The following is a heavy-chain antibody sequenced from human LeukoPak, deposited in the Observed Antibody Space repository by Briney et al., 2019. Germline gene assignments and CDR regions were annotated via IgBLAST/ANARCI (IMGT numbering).Heavy chain of an antibody. Sequence: TSETLSLTCTVSGGSISSGSYYWSWIRQPAGKGLEWIGRIYTSGSTNYNPSLKSRVTISVDTSKNQFSLKLSSVTAADTPVYYCARDGGEHCSSTSCYTTWGQGTLVTVSS. CDR1: GGSISSGSYY. V-gene: IGHV4-61*02. CDR2: IYTSGST. D-gene: IGHD2-2*02. J-gene: IGHJ4*02. CDR3: ARDGGEHCSSTSCYTT.